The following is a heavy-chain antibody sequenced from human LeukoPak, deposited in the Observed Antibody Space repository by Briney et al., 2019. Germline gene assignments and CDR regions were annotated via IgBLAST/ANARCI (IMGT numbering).Heavy chain of an antibody. CDR1: GGSISSYY. CDR3: ARIPYYEFWGNDS. CDR2: IYTSGST. V-gene: IGHV4-4*07. D-gene: IGHD3-3*01. J-gene: IGHJ4*02. Sequence: SETLSLTCTGSGGSISSYYWSWIRQPAGKGLEWIGRIYTSGSTNYNPSLKSRVTMSVDTSMNQFSLKLSSVTAADTAVYYCARIPYYEFWGNDSWGQGTLVTVSS.